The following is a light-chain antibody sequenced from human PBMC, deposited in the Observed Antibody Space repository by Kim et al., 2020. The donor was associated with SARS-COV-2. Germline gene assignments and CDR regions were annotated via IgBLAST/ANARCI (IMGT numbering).Light chain of an antibody. CDR3: CSYAGSSTSV. CDR2: EVT. J-gene: IGLJ1*01. Sequence: SSLPPPSSFSGSPGQSITISCTGTSSDVGNYNLVSWYQQHPGKAPKLKIYEVTKRPSGVSNRFSGSKSGNTASLTISGLQAEDEADYYCCSYAGSSTSVFGTGTKVTVL. CDR1: SSDVGNYNL. V-gene: IGLV2-23*02.